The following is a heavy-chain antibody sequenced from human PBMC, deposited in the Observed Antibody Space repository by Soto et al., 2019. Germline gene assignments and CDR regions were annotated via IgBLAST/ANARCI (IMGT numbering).Heavy chain of an antibody. CDR3: ARDKADKACNSNSCFSPLDC. CDR1: GFTFSAHT. J-gene: IGHJ4*02. Sequence: GGSLRLSCAASGFTFSAHTMVWVRQAPGKGLEWVSYIGIDTITKHYPDSVKGRFTISRDNARNSLYLQMDSLRDEDTAVYYCARDKADKACNSNSCFSPLDCWGQGTLVTVSS. CDR2: IGIDTITK. D-gene: IGHD2-2*01. V-gene: IGHV3-48*02.